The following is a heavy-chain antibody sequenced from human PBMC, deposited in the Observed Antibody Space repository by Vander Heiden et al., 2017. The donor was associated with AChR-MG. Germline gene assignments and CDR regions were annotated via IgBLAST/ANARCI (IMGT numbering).Heavy chain of an antibody. V-gene: IGHV3-49*04. CDR3: TREYLAAGDY. CDR2: IRSKAYGGTT. D-gene: IGHD6-13*01. CDR1: GVTFGDYA. Sequence: EVQLVESGGGLVQPGRSLRLSCTASGVTFGDYAMSWVRQAPGKGLEWVGFIRSKAYGGTTEYAASVKGRFTISRDDSKSIAYLQMNSLKTEDTAVYYCTREYLAAGDYWGQGTLVTVSS. J-gene: IGHJ4*02.